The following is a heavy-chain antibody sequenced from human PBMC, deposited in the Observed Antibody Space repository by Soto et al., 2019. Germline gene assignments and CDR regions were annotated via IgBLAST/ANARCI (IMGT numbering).Heavy chain of an antibody. Sequence: ASVKVSCTASGGTFSSYTISWVRQAPGQGLEWMGRIIPILGIANYAQKLQGRVTITADKSTSTAYMELSSLRSEDTAVYYCARAIRFLEWHDAFDIWGQGTMVTVSS. CDR1: GGTFSSYT. CDR3: ARAIRFLEWHDAFDI. J-gene: IGHJ3*02. D-gene: IGHD3-3*01. CDR2: IIPILGIA. V-gene: IGHV1-69*02.